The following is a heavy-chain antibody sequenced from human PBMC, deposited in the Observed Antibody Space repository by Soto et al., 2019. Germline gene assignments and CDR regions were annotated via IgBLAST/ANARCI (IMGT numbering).Heavy chain of an antibody. D-gene: IGHD1-1*01. CDR3: ANIPYSWNGADAFDI. J-gene: IGHJ3*02. CDR1: GFTLSSYG. Sequence: QVQLVESGGGVVQPGRSLRLSCAASGFTLSSYGMHWVRQAPGKGLEWVAVISYDGSNKYYADSVKGRFTISRDNSKNALYLQMNSLRPEDTAVYYCANIPYSWNGADAFDIWGQGTRVTVSS. CDR2: ISYDGSNK. V-gene: IGHV3-30*18.